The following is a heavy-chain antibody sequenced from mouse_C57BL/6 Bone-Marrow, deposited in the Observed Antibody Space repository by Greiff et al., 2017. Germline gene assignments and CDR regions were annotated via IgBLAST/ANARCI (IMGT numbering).Heavy chain of an antibody. J-gene: IGHJ3*01. V-gene: IGHV1-82*01. CDR2: IYPGDGDT. Sequence: QVQLQQSGPELVKPGASVKISCKASGYAFSSSWMNWVKQRPGKGLEWIGRIYPGDGDTNYNGKFKGKATLTADKSSSTAYMQLSSLTSEDSAVYFCARSYYGSSPLAYWGQGTLVTVSA. CDR3: ARSYYGSSPLAY. D-gene: IGHD1-1*01. CDR1: GYAFSSSW.